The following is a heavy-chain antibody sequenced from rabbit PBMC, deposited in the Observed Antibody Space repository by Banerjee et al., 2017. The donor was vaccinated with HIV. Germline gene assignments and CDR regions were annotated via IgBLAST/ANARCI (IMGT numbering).Heavy chain of an antibody. CDR2: IDTNTGKT. CDR1: GFSFSNGYV. CDR3: AGSLVDNANL. V-gene: IGHV1S45*01. Sequence: QEQLEESGGDLVKPEGSLTLTCTASGFSFSNGYVMCWVRQAPGKGLEWIGFIDTNTGKTFYASWAKGRFTISKTSPTTVTLQMTSLTVADTATYLCAGSLVDNANLWGQGTLVTVS. D-gene: IGHD1-1*01. J-gene: IGHJ4*01.